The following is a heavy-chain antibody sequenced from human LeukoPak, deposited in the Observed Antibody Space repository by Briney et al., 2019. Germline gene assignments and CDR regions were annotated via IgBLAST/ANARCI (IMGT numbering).Heavy chain of an antibody. CDR3: ARTRNYDFWSGYFLGSYNWFDP. D-gene: IGHD3-3*01. J-gene: IGHJ5*02. Sequence: SVKVSCKASGGTFSSYAISWVRQAPGQGLEWMGGIIPIFGTANYAQKFQGRVTITTDESTSTAHMELSSLRSEDTAVYYCARTRNYDFWSGYFLGSYNWFDPWGQGTLVTVSS. CDR1: GGTFSSYA. CDR2: IIPIFGTA. V-gene: IGHV1-69*05.